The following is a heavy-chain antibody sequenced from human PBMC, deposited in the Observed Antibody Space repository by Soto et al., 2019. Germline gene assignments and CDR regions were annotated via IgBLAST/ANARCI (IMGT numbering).Heavy chain of an antibody. D-gene: IGHD3-3*02. J-gene: IGHJ5*02. V-gene: IGHV4-39*01. CDR3: ASPKIAFYNWFDP. CDR1: GGSITSSSYY. Sequence: PSATLSLTCTVSGGSITSSSYYWGWIRQPPGKGLEWIGSIYYSGSTYYNPSLKSRVTISVDTSKNQFSLKLSSVTAADTAVYYCASPKIAFYNWFDPWGQGTLVTVS. CDR2: IYYSGST.